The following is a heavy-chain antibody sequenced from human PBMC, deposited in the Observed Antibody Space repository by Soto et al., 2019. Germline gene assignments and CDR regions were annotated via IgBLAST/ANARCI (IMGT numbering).Heavy chain of an antibody. Sequence: ESGPTLVNPTQTLTLTCTFSGFSLSTSGMCVSWIRQPPGKALEWLALIDWDDDKYYSTSLKTRLTISKDTSKNQVVLTMTNMDPVDTATYYCARIRYTYGDYSYYFDPWGQGTQVTVSS. CDR2: IDWDDDK. J-gene: IGHJ5*02. D-gene: IGHD4-17*01. CDR3: ARIRYTYGDYSYYFDP. V-gene: IGHV2-70*01. CDR1: GFSLSTSGMC.